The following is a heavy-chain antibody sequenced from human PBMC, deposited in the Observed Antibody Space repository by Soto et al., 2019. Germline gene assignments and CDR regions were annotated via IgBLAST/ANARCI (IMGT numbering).Heavy chain of an antibody. Sequence: QVQLVQSGAEVKKPGSSVKVSCKASGGTFSSYAISWVRQAPGQGLEGMGGIIPIFGTANYAQKFQGRVTITADESTSTAYMELSSLRSEDTAVYYCARGLIYYSNTEDYFDYWGQGTLVTVSS. CDR1: GGTFSSYA. J-gene: IGHJ4*02. V-gene: IGHV1-69*01. D-gene: IGHD4-4*01. CDR3: ARGLIYYSNTEDYFDY. CDR2: IIPIFGTA.